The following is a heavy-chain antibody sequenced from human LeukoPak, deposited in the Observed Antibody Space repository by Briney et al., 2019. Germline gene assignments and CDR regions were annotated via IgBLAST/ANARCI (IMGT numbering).Heavy chain of an antibody. J-gene: IGHJ4*02. D-gene: IGHD4-17*01. Sequence: GGSLRLSCAASGFTFSSYWMHWVRQAPGKGLVWVSRVSPDGSSINYADSVRGRFTISRDNAKNTLYLQMHSLTAEDTAVYYCARGCYGEYVCLDNWGQGALVTVSS. CDR3: ARGCYGEYVCLDN. V-gene: IGHV3-74*01. CDR2: VSPDGSSI. CDR1: GFTFSSYW.